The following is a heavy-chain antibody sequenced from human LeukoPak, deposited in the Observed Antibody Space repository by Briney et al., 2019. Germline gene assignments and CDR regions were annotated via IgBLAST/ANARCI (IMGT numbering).Heavy chain of an antibody. V-gene: IGHV3-30*04. J-gene: IGHJ3*02. CDR1: GFTFSSYA. D-gene: IGHD1-26*01. CDR3: AREEAGELQGGGFYI. Sequence: GGSLRLSCAASGFTFSSYAMPWVRQAPGKGLEWVAVISYDESNKYYADSVKGRFPISRDNSKNTLYLQMNSLRPEDTAVYYFAREEAGELQGGGFYIWGQGTMVTVSS. CDR2: ISYDESNK.